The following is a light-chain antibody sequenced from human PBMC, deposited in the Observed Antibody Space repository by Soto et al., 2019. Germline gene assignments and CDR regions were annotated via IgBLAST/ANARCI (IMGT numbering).Light chain of an antibody. CDR1: QSVGNN. J-gene: IGKJ4*01. Sequence: EIVMTQSSGTLSVSPGERVTLSCRASQSVGNNLALYQQKPGQAPRLLIYDASNRATGIPARFSGSGSGTDFTLTISIQEPEDFTVYCCQQRSNLHAFGEGTKVDIK. CDR3: QQRSNLHA. CDR2: DAS. V-gene: IGKV3-11*01.